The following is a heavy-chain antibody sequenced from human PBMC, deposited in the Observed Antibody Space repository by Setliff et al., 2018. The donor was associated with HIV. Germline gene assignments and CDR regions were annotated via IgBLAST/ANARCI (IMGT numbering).Heavy chain of an antibody. V-gene: IGHV4-59*11. J-gene: IGHJ3*02. CDR2: IDYSGST. CDR1: GDSISSHY. D-gene: IGHD3-10*01. CDR3: ARVRLTATRTRGAFDI. Sequence: SETLSLTCAVSGDSISSHYWSWIRQPPGKGLEWIGYIDYSGSTSYNPSLKSQVTISADTSKNHFSLKLNSVSAADTAVYYCARVRLTATRTRGAFDIWGHGTMVTVSS.